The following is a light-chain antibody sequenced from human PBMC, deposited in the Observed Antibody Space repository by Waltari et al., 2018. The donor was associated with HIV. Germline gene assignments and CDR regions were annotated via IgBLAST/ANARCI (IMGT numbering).Light chain of an antibody. CDR1: QIITTRY. CDR2: GAS. Sequence: EIVLTQSPGTLSLSPGVRATLSCRASQIITTRYLAWYQQKPGQAPRVLIYGASSRATGIPDRFSGSGSGTDFTLTISRLEPEDFAVYHCQQYDSSPWTFGQGTKVEIK. CDR3: QQYDSSPWT. J-gene: IGKJ1*01. V-gene: IGKV3-20*01.